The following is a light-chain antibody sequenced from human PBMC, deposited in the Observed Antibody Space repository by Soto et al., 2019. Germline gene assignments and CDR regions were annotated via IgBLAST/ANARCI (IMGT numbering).Light chain of an antibody. Sequence: DIQMTQSPSSLSGSVGDRVTITCRASQSISSYLNWYQQKPGKAPKLLIYAASSLQSGVPSRFSGSGSGTDFTLTISSLQPEDFAPYYCQQSYSTPPTFDQGTKVEIK. CDR3: QQSYSTPPT. CDR2: AAS. J-gene: IGKJ1*01. V-gene: IGKV1-39*01. CDR1: QSISSY.